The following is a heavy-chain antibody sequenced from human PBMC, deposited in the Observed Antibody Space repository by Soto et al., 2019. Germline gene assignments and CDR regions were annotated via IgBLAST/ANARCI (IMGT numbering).Heavy chain of an antibody. CDR3: ARRPAMVRGVLDAFDI. Sequence: SETLSLTCTVSGGSISSYYWSWIRQPPGKGLEWIGYIYYSGSTNYNPSLKSRVTISVDTSKNQFSLKLSSVTAADTAVYYCARRPAMVRGVLDAFDIWGQGTMVTVSS. J-gene: IGHJ3*02. D-gene: IGHD3-10*01. V-gene: IGHV4-59*08. CDR2: IYYSGST. CDR1: GGSISSYY.